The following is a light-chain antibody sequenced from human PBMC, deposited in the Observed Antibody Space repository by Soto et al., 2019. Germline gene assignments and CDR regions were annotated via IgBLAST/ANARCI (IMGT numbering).Light chain of an antibody. Sequence: QSALTQPASVSGSPGQSITISCTGTSSDVGGYNYVSWYQQHPGKAPKLMIYEVSTRPSGVSNRFSGSKSGNTASLTISGLQAEDEADYYGSSYTSSSTLEVFGTGTKVTVL. CDR2: EVS. CDR3: SSYTSSSTLEV. J-gene: IGLJ1*01. V-gene: IGLV2-14*01. CDR1: SSDVGGYNY.